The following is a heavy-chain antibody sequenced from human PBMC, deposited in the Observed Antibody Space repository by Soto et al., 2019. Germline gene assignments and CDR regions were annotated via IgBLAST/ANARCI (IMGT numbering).Heavy chain of an antibody. Sequence: GGSLRLSCAASGFTVSSNYMSWVRQAPGKGLEWVSVIYSGGSTYYDDSVKGRFTMSRDNSKNTLYLQMNSLRAEDTAVYYCARAITSHSRDADYYYYYGMDVWGQGTTVTVSS. CDR1: GFTVSSNY. CDR3: ARAITSHSRDADYYYYYGMDV. D-gene: IGHD1-20*01. J-gene: IGHJ6*02. CDR2: IYSGGST. V-gene: IGHV3-53*01.